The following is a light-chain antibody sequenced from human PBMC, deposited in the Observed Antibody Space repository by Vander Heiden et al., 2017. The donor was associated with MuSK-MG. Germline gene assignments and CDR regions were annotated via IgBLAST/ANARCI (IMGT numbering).Light chain of an antibody. J-gene: IGLJ3*02. CDR2: GNI. V-gene: IGLV1-40*01. CDR3: QSYDNRLSGWV. Sequence: QSVLTQPPSVSGAPGQRVTISCTGSTSNIGAGYDVHWYQQLPGTVPQLLIYGNINRPSGVPDRFSGSKSGTSASLAITGLQAEDEADYYCQSYDNRLSGWVFGGGTKLTVL. CDR1: TSNIGAGYD.